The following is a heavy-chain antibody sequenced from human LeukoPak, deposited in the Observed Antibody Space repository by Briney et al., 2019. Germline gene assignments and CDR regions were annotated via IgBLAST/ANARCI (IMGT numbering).Heavy chain of an antibody. CDR1: GFTFTTYT. CDR2: ISSDSSET. CDR3: AKDYDYGDYATDY. J-gene: IGHJ4*02. D-gene: IGHD4-17*01. V-gene: IGHV3-21*01. Sequence: GGSLRLSCAASGFTFTTYTMNWVRRAPGKGLEWVSSISSDSSETYYIDSVKGRFTISRDNAENSLYLQMNSLRAEDTAVYYCAKDYDYGDYATDYWGQGTLVTVSS.